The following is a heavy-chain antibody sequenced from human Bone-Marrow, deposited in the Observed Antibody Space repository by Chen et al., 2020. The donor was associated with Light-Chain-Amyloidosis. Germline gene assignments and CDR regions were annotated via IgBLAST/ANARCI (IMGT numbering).Heavy chain of an antibody. CDR3: ARVLQVVVAAADAFDI. Sequence: VQLVQSGAEVKKPGSSVKVSCKASGGTFNTYAINWVRQAPGQGLEWMGGIIPILGTASYAQKFQGRVTITADEASSTAYMELSSLTSGDTAVYYCARVLQVVVAAADAFDIWGQGTMVTVSS. V-gene: IGHV1-69*01. CDR2: IIPILGTA. CDR1: GGTFNTYA. J-gene: IGHJ3*02. D-gene: IGHD2-15*01.